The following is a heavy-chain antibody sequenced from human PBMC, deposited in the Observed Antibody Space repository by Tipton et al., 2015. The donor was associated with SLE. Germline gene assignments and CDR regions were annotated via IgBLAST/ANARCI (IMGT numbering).Heavy chain of an antibody. V-gene: IGHV3-30*03. J-gene: IGHJ4*02. CDR1: GFTFSSYW. D-gene: IGHD3-9*01. CDR2: ISYDGSNK. CDR3: ASDILTGPDY. Sequence: SLRLSCAASGFTFSSYWMHWVRQAPGKGLEWVAVISYDGSNKYYADSVKGRFTISRDNSKNTLYLQMNSLRAEDTAVYYCASDILTGPDYWGQGTLVTVSS.